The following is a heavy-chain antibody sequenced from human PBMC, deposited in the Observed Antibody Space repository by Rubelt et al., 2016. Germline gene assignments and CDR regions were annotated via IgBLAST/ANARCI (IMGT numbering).Heavy chain of an antibody. D-gene: IGHD3-10*01. V-gene: IGHV4-39*07. CDR2: IFYTGNA. Sequence: QVQLQESGPGLVKPSQTLSLTCAVSGGSISRSTYYWAWIRQPPGKGLEWIGSIFYTGNAHYNPSLKSRVTISVDTSKNPFSRNLISVTAADTAVYYCTRGGVRGNWFDPWGQGTLVTVSS. CDR3: TRGGVRGNWFDP. CDR1: GGSISRSTYY. J-gene: IGHJ5*02.